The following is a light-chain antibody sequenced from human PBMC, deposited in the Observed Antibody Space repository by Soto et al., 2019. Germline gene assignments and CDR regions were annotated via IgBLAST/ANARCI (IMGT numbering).Light chain of an antibody. Sequence: EIVLTQSPATLSLSPGERATLSCRASQTVSSYLAWYQQKPGQAPRLLIYDASNRATGIPARFSGSGSGTDFTLSISSLEPEDFAVYYCQQYDSSPLTFGGGTKVDI. CDR3: QQYDSSPLT. CDR2: DAS. V-gene: IGKV3-11*01. J-gene: IGKJ4*01. CDR1: QTVSSY.